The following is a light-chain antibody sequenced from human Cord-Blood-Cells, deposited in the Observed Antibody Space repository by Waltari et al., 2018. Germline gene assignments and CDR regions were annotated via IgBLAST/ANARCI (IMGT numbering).Light chain of an antibody. CDR1: QGISSY. CDR3: QQLNSYSYS. CDR2: AAS. Sequence: DIQLTQSPSFLSASVADRVTITCRASQGISSYLAWYQQKPGKAPKLLIYAASTLQSGVPSRFSGSGSGTEFTLTISSLQPEDFATYYCQQLNSYSYSFGQGTKLEIK. J-gene: IGKJ2*03. V-gene: IGKV1-9*01.